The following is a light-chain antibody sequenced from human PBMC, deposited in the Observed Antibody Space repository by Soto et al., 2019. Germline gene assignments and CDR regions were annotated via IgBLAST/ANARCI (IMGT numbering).Light chain of an antibody. J-gene: IGLJ1*01. Sequence: QSALTQPRSVSGSPGQSVTISCTGTSSDVGGYNYVSWYQHHPGKAPKLMIYDVSKRPSGVPDRFSGSKSGNTASLTISGLQAEDEADYYCCSYAGSYTYVFGTATKVTVL. CDR3: CSYAGSYTYV. V-gene: IGLV2-11*01. CDR1: SSDVGGYNY. CDR2: DVS.